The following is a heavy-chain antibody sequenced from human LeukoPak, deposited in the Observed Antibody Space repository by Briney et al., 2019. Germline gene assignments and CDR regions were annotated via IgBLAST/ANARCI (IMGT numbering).Heavy chain of an antibody. D-gene: IGHD3-3*01. J-gene: IGHJ6*03. CDR2: IFGNGDKT. V-gene: IGHV3-23*01. CDR1: GFALRTFA. Sequence: GGSLRLSCVASGFALRTFALSWVRQAPGKGLEWVSSIFGNGDKTYYADSVKGRFTVSSDYSKNTLFLQMHSLRAEDTAVYYCAKARLRFLEWFDYYYMDVWGKGTTVTVSS. CDR3: AKARLRFLEWFDYYYMDV.